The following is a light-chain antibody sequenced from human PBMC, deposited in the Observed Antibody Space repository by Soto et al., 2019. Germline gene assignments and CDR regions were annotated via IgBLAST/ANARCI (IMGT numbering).Light chain of an antibody. CDR3: AAWDDSLSGVV. V-gene: IGLV1-47*02. J-gene: IGLJ2*01. CDR2: RDN. CDR1: SSNIGSNS. Sequence: QSVLTQPPSASRTPGQRVTISCSGGSSNIGSNSVYWYQQLPGTAPKLLIYRDNQRPSGVPDRFSGSRSGASASLAISGLRSEDEADYYCAAWDDSLSGVVFGGGTKLTV.